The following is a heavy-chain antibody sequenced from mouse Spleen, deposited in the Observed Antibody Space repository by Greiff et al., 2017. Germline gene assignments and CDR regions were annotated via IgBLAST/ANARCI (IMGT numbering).Heavy chain of an antibody. Sequence: EVHLVESGGGLVKPGGSLKLSCAASGFTFSDYGMHWVRQAPEKGLEWVAYISSGSSTIYYADTVKGRFTISRDNAKNTLFLQMTSLRSEDTAMYYCARQVATDYAMDYWGQGTSVTVSS. V-gene: IGHV5-17*01. J-gene: IGHJ4*01. CDR2: ISSGSSTI. CDR3: ARQVATDYAMDY. CDR1: GFTFSDYG. D-gene: IGHD1-1*02.